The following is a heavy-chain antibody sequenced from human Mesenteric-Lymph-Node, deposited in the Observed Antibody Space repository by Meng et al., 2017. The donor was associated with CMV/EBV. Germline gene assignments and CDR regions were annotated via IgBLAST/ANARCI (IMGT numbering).Heavy chain of an antibody. J-gene: IGHJ4*02. CDR1: SLSSSNW. V-gene: IGHV4-4*02. CDR3: AREKAIGYSSSWGLFDY. D-gene: IGHD6-13*01. CDR2: IYHSGST. Sequence: SLSSSNWWSWVRQPPGKGLAWIGEIYHSGSTNYNPSLKSRVTISVDKSKNQFSLKLSSVTAADTAVYYCAREKAIGYSSSWGLFDYWDQGTLVTVSS.